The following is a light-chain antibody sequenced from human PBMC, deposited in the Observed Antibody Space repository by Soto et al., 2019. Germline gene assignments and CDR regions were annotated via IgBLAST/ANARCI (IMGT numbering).Light chain of an antibody. J-gene: IGLJ2*01. CDR2: DVS. V-gene: IGLV2-14*03. CDR3: SSYTSSSALPVI. Sequence: QSALTQPASVSGSPGQSITISCSGTGSDVGGYDYVSWYQHHPGKAPKLMICDVSHRPSGVSSRFSGSKSGNTASLTISGLQAEDEADYYCSSYTSSSALPVIFGGGTKLTVL. CDR1: GSDVGGYDY.